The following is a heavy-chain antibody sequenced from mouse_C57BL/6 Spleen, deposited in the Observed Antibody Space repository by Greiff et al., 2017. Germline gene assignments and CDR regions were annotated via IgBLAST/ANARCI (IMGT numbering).Heavy chain of an antibody. V-gene: IGHV5-9-1*02. Sequence: EVKLVESGEGLVQPGGSLKLSCAASGFTFSSYAMSWVRQTPEKRLEWVAYISSGGDYIYYADTVKGRFTSCRDNARNTLYLQMSSLKSEDKAMYYCTCLWGYDYGAGFAYWGQGTLVTVSA. D-gene: IGHD2-4*01. CDR2: ISSGGDYI. CDR3: TCLWGYDYGAGFAY. J-gene: IGHJ3*01. CDR1: GFTFSSYA.